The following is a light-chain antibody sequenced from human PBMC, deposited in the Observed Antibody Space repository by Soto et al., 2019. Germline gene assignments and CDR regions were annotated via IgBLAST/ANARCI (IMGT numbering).Light chain of an antibody. J-gene: IGKJ1*01. CDR1: QNIMSR. CDR3: QQTYTTPWT. V-gene: IGKV1-39*01. CDR2: DAS. Sequence: DFQMTQSPSTLSASVGDRVTIACRASQNIMSRLAWFQQKPGKAPKLLIYDASSLESGVPSRFSGSGSGTDFTLTISSLQPEDSTTYYCQQTYTTPWTFGQGTKVDIK.